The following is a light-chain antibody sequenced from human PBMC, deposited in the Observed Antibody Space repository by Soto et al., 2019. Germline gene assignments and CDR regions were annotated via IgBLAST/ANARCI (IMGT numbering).Light chain of an antibody. J-gene: IGLJ2*01. V-gene: IGLV2-8*01. CDR3: SSYAGSNKRV. CDR2: EVN. CDR1: SRDINAYDY. Sequence: QSALTQPPSASGSPGQSVTISCTGTSRDINAYDYVSWYQQHPGKAPKLIIYEVNKRPSGVPDRFSGSRSGETASLTVSGLRAEDEADYFCSSYAGSNKRVFGGGTKVTVL.